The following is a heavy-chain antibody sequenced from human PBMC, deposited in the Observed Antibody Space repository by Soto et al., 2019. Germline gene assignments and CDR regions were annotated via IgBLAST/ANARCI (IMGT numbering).Heavy chain of an antibody. J-gene: IGHJ4*02. CDR3: ARVYGARYYFDY. Sequence: SETLSLTCTVSGGSISSSSYYWGWIRQPPGKGLEWIGSIHYSGSTYYNPSLKSRVTISVDTSKNQFSLKLSSVTAADTAVYYCARVYGARYYFDYWGQGTLVTVSS. CDR1: GGSISSSSYY. V-gene: IGHV4-39*01. CDR2: IHYSGST. D-gene: IGHD4-17*01.